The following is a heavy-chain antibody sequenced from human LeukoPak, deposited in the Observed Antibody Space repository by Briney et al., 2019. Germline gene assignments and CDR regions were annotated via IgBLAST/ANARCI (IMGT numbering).Heavy chain of an antibody. D-gene: IGHD1-26*01. CDR1: GGSFSGYY. CDR3: ARDPYSGSYQFDY. J-gene: IGHJ4*02. V-gene: IGHV4-34*01. CDR2: INHSGST. Sequence: SETLSLTCAVYGGSFSGYYWSWIRQPPGKGLEWIGEINHSGSTNYNPSLKSRVTISVDTSKNQFSLKLSSVTAADTAVYYRARDPYSGSYQFDYWGQGTLVTVSS.